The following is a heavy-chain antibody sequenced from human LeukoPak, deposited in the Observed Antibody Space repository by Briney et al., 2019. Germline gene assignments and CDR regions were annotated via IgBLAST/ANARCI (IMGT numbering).Heavy chain of an antibody. D-gene: IGHD4-17*01. CDR3: AREADGDYANWFDP. J-gene: IGHJ5*02. CDR1: GGSFSGYH. Sequence: SETLSLTCAVYGGSFSGYHWSWIRQPPGKGLEWIGEINHSGSTNYNPSLKSRVTISVDTSKNQFSLKLSSVTAADTAVYYCAREADGDYANWFDPWGQGTLVTVSS. V-gene: IGHV4-34*01. CDR2: INHSGST.